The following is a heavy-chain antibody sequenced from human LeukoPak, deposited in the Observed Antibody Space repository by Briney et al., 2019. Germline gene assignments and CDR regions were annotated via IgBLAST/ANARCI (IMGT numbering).Heavy chain of an antibody. Sequence: GGTLRLSCAASGFTFSTYGMTWVRQAPGRGLEWVSAISGSAARTFYADSVKGRFTISRDNSKNTLSLQMNSLSAEHTAVYYCAKRGPGSPESGKYYFDYWGQGTLVTVSS. CDR2: ISGSAART. CDR1: GFTFSTYG. J-gene: IGHJ4*02. CDR3: AKRGPGSPESGKYYFDY. V-gene: IGHV3-23*01. D-gene: IGHD3-10*01.